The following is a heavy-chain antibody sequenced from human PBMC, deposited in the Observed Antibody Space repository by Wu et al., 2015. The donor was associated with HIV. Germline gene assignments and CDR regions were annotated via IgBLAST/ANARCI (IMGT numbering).Heavy chain of an antibody. Sequence: QVQLVQSGAEVKKPGASVKVSCKASGYTFTSYGITWVRQAPGQGLEWMAWISTYNGLTKYGKKFQGRVTMTTDTSTRTAYMELRSLTFDDTAVYYCARGARDRWDYHHYMDVWGKGTTVRVSS. D-gene: IGHD4-23*01. CDR3: ARGARDRWDYHHYMDV. CDR2: ISTYNGLT. CDR1: GYTFTSYG. V-gene: IGHV1-18*01. J-gene: IGHJ6*03.